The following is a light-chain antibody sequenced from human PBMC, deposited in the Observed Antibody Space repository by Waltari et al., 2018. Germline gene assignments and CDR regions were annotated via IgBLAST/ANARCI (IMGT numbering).Light chain of an antibody. CDR2: LEGSGSY. V-gene: IGLV4-60*03. CDR1: SGHSSYI. CDR3: ETWDSNSWV. J-gene: IGLJ3*02. Sequence: QPVLTQSSSASASLGSSVKLTCTLSSGHSSYIIAWHQQQPGKAPRYLMKLEGSGSYNKVSGVPDRFPGSSSGADRYLTISNLQSEDEADYYCETWDSNSWVFGGGTKLTVL.